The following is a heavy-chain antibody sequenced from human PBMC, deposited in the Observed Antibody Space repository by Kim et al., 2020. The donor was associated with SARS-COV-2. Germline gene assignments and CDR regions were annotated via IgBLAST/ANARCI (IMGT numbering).Heavy chain of an antibody. D-gene: IGHD3-10*01. V-gene: IGHV4-59*09. Sequence: KSRVTISVDTSKNQFSLKLSSVTAADTAVYYCARGEYYYGSGSYYPPLDYWGQGTLVTVSS. J-gene: IGHJ4*02. CDR3: ARGEYYYGSGSYYPPLDY.